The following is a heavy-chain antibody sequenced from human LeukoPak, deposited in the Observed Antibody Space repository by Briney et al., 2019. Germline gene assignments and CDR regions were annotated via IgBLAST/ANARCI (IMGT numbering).Heavy chain of an antibody. CDR1: GFIFSNYD. J-gene: IGHJ4*02. CDR3: ARRVQYYFDY. V-gene: IGHV3-33*01. Sequence: GGSLRLSCAASGFIFSNYDMHWVRQAPGKGLEWVAVIWYDGSDKHYADSVQGRFTISRDNSKNSLYLQMNSLRAEDTALYYCARRVQYYFDYWGQGTLVTVSS. CDR2: IWYDGSDK.